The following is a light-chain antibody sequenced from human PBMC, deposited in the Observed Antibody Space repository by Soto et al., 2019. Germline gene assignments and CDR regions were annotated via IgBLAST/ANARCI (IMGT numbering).Light chain of an antibody. CDR2: GVS. V-gene: IGKV3-20*01. CDR1: QSVSNRF. CDR3: QQYSDLPHT. Sequence: ESVLTQSPGTLSLSPGERATLSCRASQSVSNRFFAWYQQKPGQAPRLLIYGVSSRATGIPDRFSGSGSGTDFTLTISSLEPEDFVVYYCQQYSDLPHTFGQGTKLEV. J-gene: IGKJ2*01.